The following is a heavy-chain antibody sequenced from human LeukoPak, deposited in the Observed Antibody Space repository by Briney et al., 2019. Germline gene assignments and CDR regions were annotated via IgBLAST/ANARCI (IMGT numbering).Heavy chain of an antibody. J-gene: IGHJ3*02. D-gene: IGHD6-13*01. Sequence: GGSLGLSCAASGFTFSSYGMHWVRQAPGKGLEWVAVIWYDGSNKYYADSVKGRFTISRDNSKNTLYLQMNSLRAEDTAVYYCARDSGSSWHDAFDIWGQGTMVTVSS. CDR3: ARDSGSSWHDAFDI. CDR1: GFTFSSYG. CDR2: IWYDGSNK. V-gene: IGHV3-33*01.